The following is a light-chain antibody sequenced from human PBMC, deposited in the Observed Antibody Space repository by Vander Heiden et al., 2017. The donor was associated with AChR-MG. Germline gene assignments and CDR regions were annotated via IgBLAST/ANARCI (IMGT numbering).Light chain of an antibody. Sequence: DIQMTQSPFSLSASVGDRVTIPCRASQSIGNYLNWYQQKPGRAPRLLIFAASNLRSGVPSRFTGSGSGTDFSLTISSLQPEDFATYYCQQTDNIPQTFGQGTKVEIK. CDR1: QSIGNY. J-gene: IGKJ1*01. CDR3: QQTDNIPQT. CDR2: AAS. V-gene: IGKV1-39*01.